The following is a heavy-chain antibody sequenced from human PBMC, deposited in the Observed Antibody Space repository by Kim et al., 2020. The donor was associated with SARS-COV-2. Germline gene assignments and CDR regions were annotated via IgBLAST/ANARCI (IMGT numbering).Heavy chain of an antibody. CDR2: IRSKAYGGTT. D-gene: IGHD3-10*01. V-gene: IGHV3-49*03. Sequence: GGSLRLSCTASGFTFGDYAMSWFRQAPGKGLEWVGFIRSKAYGGTTEYAASVKGRFTISRDDSKSIAYLQMNSLKTEDTAVYYCTRSVVWFGELLGWADYWGQGTLVTVSS. CDR3: TRSVVWFGELLGWADY. J-gene: IGHJ4*02. CDR1: GFTFGDYA.